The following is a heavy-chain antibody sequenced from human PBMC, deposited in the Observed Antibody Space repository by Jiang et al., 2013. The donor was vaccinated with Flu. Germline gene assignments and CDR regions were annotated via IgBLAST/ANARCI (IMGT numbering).Heavy chain of an antibody. CDR1: GGSFSGYY. Sequence: LLKPSETLSLTCAVYGGSFSGYYWSWIRQPPGKGLEWIGEINHSGSTNYNPSLKSRVTISVDTSKNQFSLKLSSVTAADTAVYYCAKLLVSSTSCYSTRCRLARGDYWGQGTLVTVSS. V-gene: IGHV4-34*01. CDR2: INHSGST. D-gene: IGHD2-2*01. J-gene: IGHJ4*02. CDR3: AKLLVSSTSCYSTRCRLARGDY.